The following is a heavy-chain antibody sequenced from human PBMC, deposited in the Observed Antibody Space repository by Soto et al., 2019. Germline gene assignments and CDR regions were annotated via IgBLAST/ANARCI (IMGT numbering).Heavy chain of an antibody. J-gene: IGHJ6*02. CDR3: ATRVGWPNYYYYGMDV. CDR2: FDPEDGET. CDR1: GYTLTELS. D-gene: IGHD6-19*01. Sequence: ASVKVSCKVSGYTLTELSMHWVRQAPGKGLEWMGGFDPEDGETIYAQKFQGRVTMTEDTSTDTAYMELSSLRSEDTAMYYCATRVGWPNYYYYGMDVWGQGTTVTVSS. V-gene: IGHV1-24*01.